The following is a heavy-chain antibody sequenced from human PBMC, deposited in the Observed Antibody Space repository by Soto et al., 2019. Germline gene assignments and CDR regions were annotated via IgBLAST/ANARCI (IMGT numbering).Heavy chain of an antibody. J-gene: IGHJ6*04. V-gene: IGHV4-61*01. CDR3: ARDREVPAAIYYYYGMDV. CDR2: IYYSGST. Sequence: SETLSLTCTVSGGSVSSGSYYWSWIRQPPGKGLEWIGYIYYSGSTNYNPSLKSRVTISVDTSKNQFSLKLSSVPAADTAVYYCARDREVPAAIYYYYGMDVRGKGTTVTVSS. D-gene: IGHD2-2*01. CDR1: GGSVSSGSYY.